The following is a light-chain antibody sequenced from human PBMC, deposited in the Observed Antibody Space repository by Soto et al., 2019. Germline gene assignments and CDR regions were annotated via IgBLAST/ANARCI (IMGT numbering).Light chain of an antibody. CDR2: GNS. J-gene: IGLJ1*01. Sequence: QSLLTQPPSVSGAPGQRVTISCTGSSSNIGARYDVHWYQQLPGTAPKLLIYGNSNRPSGVPDRFSGSKSGTSASLAITGLQAEDEADYYCQSYDSSLSGFYVFGTGTKLTVI. CDR3: QSYDSSLSGFYV. CDR1: SSNIGARYD. V-gene: IGLV1-40*01.